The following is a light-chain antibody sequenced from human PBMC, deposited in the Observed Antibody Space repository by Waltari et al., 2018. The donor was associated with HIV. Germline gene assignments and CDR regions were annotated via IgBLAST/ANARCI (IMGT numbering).Light chain of an antibody. Sequence: ETVMTQSPATLSVSPGERATLSCWASQSVGSNLVWYQQKPGQAPRLLIYGASTRATGVPARFSGSGSGTDFALIISSLQSEDFAIYYCHQYNNWPPWTFGQGTKVEIK. V-gene: IGKV3-15*01. J-gene: IGKJ1*01. CDR1: QSVGSN. CDR2: GAS. CDR3: HQYNNWPPWT.